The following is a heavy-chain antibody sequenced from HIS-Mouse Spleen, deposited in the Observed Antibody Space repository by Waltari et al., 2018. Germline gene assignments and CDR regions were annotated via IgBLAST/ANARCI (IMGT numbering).Heavy chain of an antibody. Sequence: QLQLQESGPALVKPSETLSLTCTVPGGSIRRSSYYWGWIRQPPGKGLEWIGSIYYSGSTYYNPSLKSRVTISVDTSKNQFSLKLSSVTAADTAVYYCAREIPYSSSWYDWYFDLWGRGTLVTVSS. CDR3: AREIPYSSSWYDWYFDL. CDR1: GGSIRRSSYY. J-gene: IGHJ2*01. CDR2: IYYSGST. V-gene: IGHV4-39*07. D-gene: IGHD6-13*01.